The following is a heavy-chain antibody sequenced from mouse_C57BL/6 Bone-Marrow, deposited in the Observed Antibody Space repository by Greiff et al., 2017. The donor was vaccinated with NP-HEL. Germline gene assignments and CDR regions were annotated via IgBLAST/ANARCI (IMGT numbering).Heavy chain of an antibody. Sequence: EVKLVDSEGGLVQPGSSMKLSCTASGFTFSDYYMAWVRQVPEKGLEWVANINYDGSSTYYLDSLKSRFIISRDNAKNILYLQMSSLKSEDTATYYCARLLFYFDYWGQGTTLTVSS. J-gene: IGHJ2*01. CDR3: ARLLFYFDY. V-gene: IGHV5-16*01. CDR1: GFTFSDYY. D-gene: IGHD2-1*01. CDR2: INYDGSST.